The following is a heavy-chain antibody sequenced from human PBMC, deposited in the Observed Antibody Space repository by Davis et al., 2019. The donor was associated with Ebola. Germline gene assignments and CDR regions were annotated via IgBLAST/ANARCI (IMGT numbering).Heavy chain of an antibody. CDR1: GVTFSRYS. Sequence: PGGSLRLSCAASGVTFSRYSMNWGRHAPGKGLEWVSSISSSSSYIYYADSVKGRFTISRDNAKNSLYLQMNSLRAEDTAVYYCAREGWTWGSYYYYYYYMDVWGKGTTVTVSS. D-gene: IGHD7-27*01. CDR3: AREGWTWGSYYYYYYYMDV. V-gene: IGHV3-21*01. CDR2: ISSSSSYI. J-gene: IGHJ6*03.